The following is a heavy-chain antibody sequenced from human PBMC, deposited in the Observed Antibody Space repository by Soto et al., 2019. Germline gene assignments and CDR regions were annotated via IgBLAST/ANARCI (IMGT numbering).Heavy chain of an antibody. V-gene: IGHV3-21*01. CDR2: ISSSSIYI. Sequence: EVQLVESGGGLVKPGGSLRLSCAASGFTFSSYTINWVRQAPGKGLEWVSSISSSSIYIYYADSVKGRFTISRDNAKNSLFLQMNNLRAEDTAVYFCAREGGDPPYYYFGLDVW. J-gene: IGHJ6*01. CDR1: GFTFSSYT. CDR3: AREGGDPPYYYFGLDV. D-gene: IGHD6-25*01.